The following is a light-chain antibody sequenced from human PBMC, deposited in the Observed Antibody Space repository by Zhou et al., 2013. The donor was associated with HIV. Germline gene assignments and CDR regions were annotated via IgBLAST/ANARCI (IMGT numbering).Light chain of an antibody. CDR3: QQTYRTPYT. V-gene: IGKV1-39*01. J-gene: IGKJ2*01. CDR1: QGISSW. Sequence: IQLTQSPSSLSASVGDRVTITCRASQGISSWLAWYWQKPGKAPQLLFYAASSLQGGVPSRFSGSGSGTDFTLTISSLQPEDFATYYCQQTYRTPYTFGQGTKLEIK. CDR2: AAS.